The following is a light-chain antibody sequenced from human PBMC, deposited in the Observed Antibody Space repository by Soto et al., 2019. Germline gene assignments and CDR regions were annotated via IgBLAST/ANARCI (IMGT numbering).Light chain of an antibody. Sequence: QSALTQPASVSGSLGQSITISCTGTSSDVGSYSLVSWYQQHPGKAPKLMIYEVSKRPSGVSNRFSGSKSGNTASLTISGLQAEDEADYYCCSYAGSSTPVVFGGGTKVTVL. CDR2: EVS. CDR1: SSDVGSYSL. J-gene: IGLJ2*01. CDR3: CSYAGSSTPVV. V-gene: IGLV2-23*02.